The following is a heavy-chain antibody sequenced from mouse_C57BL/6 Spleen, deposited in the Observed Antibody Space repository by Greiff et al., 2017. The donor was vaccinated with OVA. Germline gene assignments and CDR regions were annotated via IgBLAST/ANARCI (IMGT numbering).Heavy chain of an antibody. Sequence: QVQLQQPGAELVKPGASVKMSCKASGYTFTSYWITWVKQRPGQGLEWIGDIYPGSGSTNYNEKFKSKATLTVDTSSSTAYMQLSSLTAEDSAVYYCARVEIYDGYSYAMDYWGQGTSVTVSS. CDR3: ARVEIYDGYSYAMDY. J-gene: IGHJ4*01. CDR1: GYTFTSYW. D-gene: IGHD2-3*01. CDR2: IYPGSGST. V-gene: IGHV1-55*01.